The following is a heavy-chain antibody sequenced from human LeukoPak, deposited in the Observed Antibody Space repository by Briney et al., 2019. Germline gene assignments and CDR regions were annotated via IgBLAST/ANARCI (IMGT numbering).Heavy chain of an antibody. Sequence: SETLSLTCTVSGGSISSYYWSWIRQPPGKGLEWIGYIYHSGSTKYNPSLKSRVTISVDTSKNQFSLKLSSVTAADTAVYYCARASLTAGMGYWGQGTLVTVSS. CDR3: ARASLTAGMGY. CDR1: GGSISSYY. CDR2: IYHSGST. V-gene: IGHV4-59*08. J-gene: IGHJ4*02. D-gene: IGHD6-19*01.